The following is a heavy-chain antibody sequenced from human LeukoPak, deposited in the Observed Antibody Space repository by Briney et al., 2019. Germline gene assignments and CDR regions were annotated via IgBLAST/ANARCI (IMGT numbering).Heavy chain of an antibody. V-gene: IGHV3-21*01. CDR3: ARVRLGGTVGAYYFDC. D-gene: IGHD1-26*01. J-gene: IGHJ4*02. Sequence: GWSQRLSCASSGFTFSTYSMNWVRQAQGKGLEWVSSISSVSDYVHYADSVKGRFTISRDNVEKSLYLQMNSLRAEDVAVYYCARVRLGGTVGAYYFDCFGQGTLVTVSS. CDR2: ISSVSDYV. CDR1: GFTFSTYS.